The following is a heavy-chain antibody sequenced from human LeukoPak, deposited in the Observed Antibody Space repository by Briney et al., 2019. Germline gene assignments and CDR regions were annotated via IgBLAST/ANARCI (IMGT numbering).Heavy chain of an antibody. V-gene: IGHV4-39*07. CDR1: GDSITSDGYF. J-gene: IGHJ6*01. D-gene: IGHD2-21*01. CDR2: INYSGQT. CDR3: ATTDKNRYYINV. Sequence: SETLSLTCSVSGDSITSDGYFWGWIRQPPGKGLEWIAIINYSGQTFYNPSLLSRVTTSVDTSKNQFSLRLTSVTAADTAVYFCATTDKNRYYINVWGPGTTVIVSS.